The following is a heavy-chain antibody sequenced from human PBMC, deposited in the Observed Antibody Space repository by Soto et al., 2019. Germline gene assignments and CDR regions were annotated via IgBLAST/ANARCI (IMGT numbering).Heavy chain of an antibody. J-gene: IGHJ4*02. V-gene: IGHV4-59*12. D-gene: IGHD3-10*01. CDR1: GGSISSYY. CDR3: ARDSSHTYYYRSGSYFDY. Sequence: PSETLSLTCTVSGGSISSYYWSWIRQPPGKGLEWIGYIYYSGSTNYNPSLKSRVTISVDTSKNQFSLKLSSVTAADTAVYYCARDSSHTYYYRSGSYFDYWGQGTLVTVSS. CDR2: IYYSGST.